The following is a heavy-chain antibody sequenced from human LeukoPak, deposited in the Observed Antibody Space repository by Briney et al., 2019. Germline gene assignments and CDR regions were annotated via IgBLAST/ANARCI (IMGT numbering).Heavy chain of an antibody. CDR2: IYYSGST. J-gene: IGHJ4*02. V-gene: IGHV4-59*08. CDR3: ARHTYYYDSSGYYPDGAFDI. D-gene: IGHD3-22*01. CDR1: GGSISSYY. Sequence: PSETLSLTCTVSGGSISSYYWSWIRQPPGKGLEWIGYIYYSGSTNYNPSLKSRVTISVDTSKNQFSLKLSSVTAADTAVYYCARHTYYYDSSGYYPDGAFDIWGQGTLVTVSS.